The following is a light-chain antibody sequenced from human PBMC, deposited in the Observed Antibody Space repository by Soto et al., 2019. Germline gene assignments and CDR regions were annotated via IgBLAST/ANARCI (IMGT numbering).Light chain of an antibody. Sequence: EIVLTQSPVTLSLSPGERATLSCRASQSVSSNLAWYQQRPGQAPRLLIYDTSNRATGIPARFSGSGSGTDFSLTISSLEPEDFAVYYCQQRGNWPRTFGQGTKLEIK. V-gene: IGKV3-11*01. CDR2: DTS. CDR3: QQRGNWPRT. CDR1: QSVSSN. J-gene: IGKJ2*01.